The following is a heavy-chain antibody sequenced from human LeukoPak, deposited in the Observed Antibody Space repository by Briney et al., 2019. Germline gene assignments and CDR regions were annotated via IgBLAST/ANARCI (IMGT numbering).Heavy chain of an antibody. V-gene: IGHV4-4*07. Sequence: PSETLSLTCTVSGGSISSYYWSWIRQPAGKGLEWIGRIYTSGSTNYNPSLKSRVTMSVDTSKNQFSLKLSSVTAADTAVCYCARDWYYDSSGTLDYWGQGTLVTVSS. D-gene: IGHD3-22*01. CDR1: GGSISSYY. CDR3: ARDWYYDSSGTLDY. J-gene: IGHJ4*02. CDR2: IYTSGST.